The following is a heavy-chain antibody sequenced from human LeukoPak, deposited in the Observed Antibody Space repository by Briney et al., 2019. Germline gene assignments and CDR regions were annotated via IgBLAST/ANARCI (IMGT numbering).Heavy chain of an antibody. V-gene: IGHV3-74*01. CDR3: ARVIAAAYYYGSGDAFDI. J-gene: IGHJ3*02. CDR1: GFTFSSYW. D-gene: IGHD3-10*01. CDR2: ISNDGGNT. Sequence: PGGSLRLSCAASGFTFSSYWMHWVRHAPGKGLVWVSRISNDGGNTSYADSVKGRFTISRDNAKNTLYLQMNSLRVEDTAVYYCARVIAAAYYYGSGDAFDIWGQGTMVTVSS.